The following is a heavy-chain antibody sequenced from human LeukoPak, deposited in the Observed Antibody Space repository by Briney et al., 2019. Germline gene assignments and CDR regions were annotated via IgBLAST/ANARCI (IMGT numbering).Heavy chain of an antibody. CDR3: AKVVGWYYYDSSGYYEGYYFDY. Sequence: GGSLRLSCAASGFTFSSYGMSWVRQAPGKGLEWVSAISGSGGSTYYADSVKGRFTISRDNSKNTLYLQMNSLRAEDTAVYYCAKVVGWYYYDSSGYYEGYYFDYWGQGTLVTVSS. V-gene: IGHV3-23*01. J-gene: IGHJ4*02. CDR2: ISGSGGST. D-gene: IGHD3-22*01. CDR1: GFTFSSYG.